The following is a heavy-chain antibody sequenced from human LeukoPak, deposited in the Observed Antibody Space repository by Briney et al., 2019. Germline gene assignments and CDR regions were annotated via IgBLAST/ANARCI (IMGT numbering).Heavy chain of an antibody. V-gene: IGHV3-43*02. Sequence: PGGSLRLSCAASGFTFDDYAMHWVRQAPGKGLEWVSLISGDGGSTYYADSVKGQFTISRDNSKNSLYLQMNSLRTEDTALYYCAKDTGGSSGWYRMYYYYYYGMDVWGQGTTVTVSS. D-gene: IGHD6-19*01. CDR3: AKDTGGSSGWYRMYYYYYYGMDV. J-gene: IGHJ6*02. CDR2: ISGDGGST. CDR1: GFTFDDYA.